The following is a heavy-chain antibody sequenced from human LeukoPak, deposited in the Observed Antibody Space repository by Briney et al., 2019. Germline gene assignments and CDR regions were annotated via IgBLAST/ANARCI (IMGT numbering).Heavy chain of an antibody. V-gene: IGHV4-61*01. CDR2: IYYSGST. J-gene: IGHJ4*02. CDR3: ARHGCSSTSCPFDY. Sequence: PSETLSLTCTVSGGSVSSGSYYWSWIRQPPGKGLEWIGYIYYSGSTNYNPSLKSRVTISVDTSKNQFSLKLTSVTAADTAVYYCARHGCSSTSCPFDYWGQGTLVTVSS. CDR1: GGSVSSGSYY. D-gene: IGHD2-2*01.